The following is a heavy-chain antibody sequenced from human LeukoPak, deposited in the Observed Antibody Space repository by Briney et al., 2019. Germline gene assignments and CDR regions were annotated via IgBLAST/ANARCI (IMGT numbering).Heavy chain of an antibody. J-gene: IGHJ4*02. CDR1: GYTFTGYY. V-gene: IGHV1-2*02. CDR2: INPNSGGT. Sequence: ASVKVSCEASGYTFTGYYMHWVRQAPGQGLEWMGWINPNSGGTNYAQKFQGRVIMTRDTSISTAYMELSRLRSDDTAVYYCARGLEQQLVLASLDYWGQGTLVTVSS. D-gene: IGHD6-13*01. CDR3: ARGLEQQLVLASLDY.